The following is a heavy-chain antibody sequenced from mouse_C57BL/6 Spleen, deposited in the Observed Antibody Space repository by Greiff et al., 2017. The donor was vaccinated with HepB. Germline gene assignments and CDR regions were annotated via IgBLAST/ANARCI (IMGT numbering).Heavy chain of an antibody. D-gene: IGHD1-1*01. CDR1: GFTFSSYA. CDR3: TSEGVRYYEDYYARDY. V-gene: IGHV5-9-1*02. J-gene: IGHJ4*01. CDR2: ISSGGDYI. Sequence: EVQVVESGEGLVKPGGSLKLSCAASGFTFSSYAMSWVRQTPEKRLEWVAYISSGGDYIYYADTVKGRFTNSRANARNTLYRQMSSLKSEDTAMYYCTSEGVRYYEDYYARDYWGQGTSVTVSS.